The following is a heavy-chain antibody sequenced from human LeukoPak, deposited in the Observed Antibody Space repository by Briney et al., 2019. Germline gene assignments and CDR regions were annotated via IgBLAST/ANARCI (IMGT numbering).Heavy chain of an antibody. CDR2: IYPGDSDT. CDR3: ATKPSGYNYGLDY. CDR1: GYSFTNYW. J-gene: IGHJ4*02. D-gene: IGHD5-18*01. Sequence: GESLKVSCKGSGYSFTNYWIAWVRQMPGKGLEWMGIIYPGDSDTKYSPSFQGQVTISVDKSINTAFLQWSSLKASDTAMYYCATKPSGYNYGLDYWGQGTLVTVSS. V-gene: IGHV5-51*01.